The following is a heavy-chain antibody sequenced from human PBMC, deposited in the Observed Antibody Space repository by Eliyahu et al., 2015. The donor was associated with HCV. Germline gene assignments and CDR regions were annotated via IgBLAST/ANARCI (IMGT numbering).Heavy chain of an antibody. V-gene: IGHV3-33*01. CDR2: IWYDRSNK. CDR3: ARVIAAAPTHFSGFDL. J-gene: IGHJ3*01. CDR1: GFSFXXXG. D-gene: IGHD6-13*01. Sequence: QVQLVESGGGVVQPGRSLXLSCAXXGFSFXXXGMPWVRQAPGKGLEWVAVIWYDRSNKYYADSVRGRFTISSDNSKNTLYLQMNSLRAEDTAVYYCARVIAAAPTHFSGFDLWGQGTMVTVSS.